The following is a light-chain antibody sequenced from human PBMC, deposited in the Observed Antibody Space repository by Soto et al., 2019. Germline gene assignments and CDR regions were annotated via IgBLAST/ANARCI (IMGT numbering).Light chain of an antibody. J-gene: IGLJ3*02. Sequence: QSVLTQPASVSGSPGQSITISCTGTSSDVDGYNYVSWYQYHPGKAPKLMIYDVNNRPSGVSNRFSGSKSGNTASLTISGLQAEDEADYYCCSYAGSFTWVFGGGTKLTVL. CDR3: CSYAGSFTWV. V-gene: IGLV2-14*01. CDR2: DVN. CDR1: SSDVDGYNY.